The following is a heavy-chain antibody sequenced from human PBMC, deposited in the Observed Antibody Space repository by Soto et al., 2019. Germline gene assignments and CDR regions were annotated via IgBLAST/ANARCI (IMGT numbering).Heavy chain of an antibody. V-gene: IGHV4-31*03. J-gene: IGHJ3*02. CDR1: GGSISSGGYY. CDR2: IYYSGST. D-gene: IGHD3-9*01. Sequence: QVQLQESGPGLVKPSQTLSLTCTVSGGSISSGGYYWSWIRQHPGKGLEWIGYIYYSGSTYYNPSPKVRFTYPVDPLKTRFPLKLSPLPAADTAVFYFAKVTPPPLYDILTGDHDAFDIWGQGTMVTVSS. CDR3: AKVTPPPLYDILTGDHDAFDI.